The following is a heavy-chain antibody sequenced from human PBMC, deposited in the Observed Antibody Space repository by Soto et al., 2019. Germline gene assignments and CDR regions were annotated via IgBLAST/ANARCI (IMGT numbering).Heavy chain of an antibody. CDR3: ARAGWVDTAMSSDYYYYGMDV. D-gene: IGHD5-18*01. J-gene: IGHJ6*02. V-gene: IGHV4-38-2*01. CDR1: GYSISSGYY. CDR2: IYHSGST. Sequence: SETLSLTCAVSGYSISSGYYWGWIRQPPGKGLEWIGSIYHSGSTYYNPSLKSRVTISVDTSKNQFPLKLSSVTAADTAVYYCARAGWVDTAMSSDYYYYGMDVWGQGTTVTVSS.